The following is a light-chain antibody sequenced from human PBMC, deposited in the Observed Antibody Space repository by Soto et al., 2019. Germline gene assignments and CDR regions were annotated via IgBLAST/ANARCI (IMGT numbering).Light chain of an antibody. V-gene: IGKV3-11*01. CDR3: HQYDGATHT. CDR1: QSVRSY. CDR2: DAS. J-gene: IGKJ2*01. Sequence: ESMFTQSPATLSLSPGERATLSCRASQSVRSYLAWYQQKPGQAPRLLIYDASNRAPGIPARFSGCGSGTDFTLTISSIETDDFAVFYCHQYDGATHTFGLGTKVDIK.